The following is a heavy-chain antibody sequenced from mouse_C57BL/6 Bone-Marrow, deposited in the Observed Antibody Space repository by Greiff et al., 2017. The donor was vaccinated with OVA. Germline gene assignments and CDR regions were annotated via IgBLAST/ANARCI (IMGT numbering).Heavy chain of an antibody. CDR1: GYTFTSYW. Sequence: VQLQQSGAELVKPGASVKMSCKASGYTFTSYWITWVKQRPGQGLEWIGDIYPGSGSTNYNEKFKSKATLPVDTSSSTAYMQLSSLTSEDSAVYYCARRGLYYDYDTPFAYWGQGTLVTVSA. D-gene: IGHD2-4*01. V-gene: IGHV1-55*01. CDR2: IYPGSGST. CDR3: ARRGLYYDYDTPFAY. J-gene: IGHJ3*01.